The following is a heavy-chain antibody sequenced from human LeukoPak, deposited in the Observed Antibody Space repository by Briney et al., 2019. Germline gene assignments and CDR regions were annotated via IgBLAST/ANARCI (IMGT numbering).Heavy chain of an antibody. CDR1: GFTFSSYW. V-gene: IGHV3-74*01. CDR2: INSDGSST. J-gene: IGHJ6*03. CDR3: ARSGVAVAATKLYYYYYYMDV. Sequence: GRSLRLSCAASGFTFSSYWMHWVRQAPGKGLVWVSRINSDGSSTSYADSVKGRFTISRDNAKNTLYLQMNSLRAEDTAVYYCARSGVAVAATKLYYYYYYMDVWGKGTTVTVSS. D-gene: IGHD2-15*01.